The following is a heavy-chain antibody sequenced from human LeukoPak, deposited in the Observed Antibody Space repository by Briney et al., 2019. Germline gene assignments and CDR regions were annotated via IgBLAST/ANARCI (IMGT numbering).Heavy chain of an antibody. J-gene: IGHJ4*02. CDR3: ARDYPTSGIVTIFDY. Sequence: GGSLRLSCASSGFTFNNYAMTWVRQAPGKGLEWVSSITASGGSTYCAESVKGRFTISRDNSKNTLYLQMSSLRAEDTAVYYCARDYPTSGIVTIFDYWGQGTLVTVSS. D-gene: IGHD1-1*01. CDR1: GFTFNNYA. CDR2: ITASGGST. V-gene: IGHV3-23*01.